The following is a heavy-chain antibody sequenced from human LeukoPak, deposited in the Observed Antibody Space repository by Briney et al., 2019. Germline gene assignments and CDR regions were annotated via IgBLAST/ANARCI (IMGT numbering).Heavy chain of an antibody. J-gene: IGHJ6*03. Sequence: EAAVKVSFKAAGATFSSYAISLVRQAPGQGLEWMGGIIPIFGTANYAQKVQGRVTITADEATGTAYMELSSLRSEDTAVYYCARDKYSSHRIYYYYYSLDVWGKGPTVTIPS. CDR2: IIPIFGTA. D-gene: IGHD6-13*01. V-gene: IGHV1-69*13. CDR3: ARDKYSSHRIYYYYYSLDV. CDR1: GATFSSYA.